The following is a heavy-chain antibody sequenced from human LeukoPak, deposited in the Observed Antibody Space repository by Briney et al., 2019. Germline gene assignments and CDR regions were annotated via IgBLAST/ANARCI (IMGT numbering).Heavy chain of an antibody. Sequence: ASVKVSCKASGGTFSSYAISWVRQAPGQGLEWMGGIIPIFGTANYAQKFQGRVTITADKSTSTAYMELRSLRSDDTAMYYCAREGIRIAAAGTIDYWGQGTLATVSS. D-gene: IGHD6-13*01. V-gene: IGHV1-69*06. CDR1: GGTFSSYA. J-gene: IGHJ4*02. CDR2: IIPIFGTA. CDR3: AREGIRIAAAGTIDY.